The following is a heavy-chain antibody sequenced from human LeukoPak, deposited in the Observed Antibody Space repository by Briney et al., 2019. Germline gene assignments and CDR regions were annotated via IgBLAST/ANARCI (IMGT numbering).Heavy chain of an antibody. CDR3: ARLIAAAGTRYYFDY. D-gene: IGHD6-13*01. Sequence: SETLSLTCAVYGGAFSGYYWSWIRQPPGKGLEWIGEINHSGSTNYNPSLKSRVTISVDTSKNQFSLKLSSVTAADTAVYYCARLIAAAGTRYYFDYWGQGTLVTVSS. V-gene: IGHV4-34*01. CDR1: GGAFSGYY. J-gene: IGHJ4*02. CDR2: INHSGST.